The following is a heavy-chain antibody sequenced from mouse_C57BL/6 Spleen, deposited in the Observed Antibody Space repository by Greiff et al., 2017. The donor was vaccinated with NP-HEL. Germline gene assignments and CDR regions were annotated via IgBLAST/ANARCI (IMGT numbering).Heavy chain of an antibody. Sequence: VQLQQPGAELVMPGASVKLSCKASGYTFTSYWMHWVKQRPGQGLEWIGEIDPSDSYTNYNQKFKGKSTLTVDKSSSTAYMQLSSLTSEDSAVYYCARAYYSNYVGYFDVWGTGTTVTVSS. J-gene: IGHJ1*03. CDR2: IDPSDSYT. V-gene: IGHV1-69*01. D-gene: IGHD2-5*01. CDR1: GYTFTSYW. CDR3: ARAYYSNYVGYFDV.